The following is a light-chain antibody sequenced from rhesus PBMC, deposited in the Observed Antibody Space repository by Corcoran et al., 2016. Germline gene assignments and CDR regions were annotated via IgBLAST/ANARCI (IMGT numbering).Light chain of an antibody. CDR3: PHGYGTPFT. CDR1: ENVNNY. Sequence: DIQMTQSPSSLSASVGDRVTITCRASENVNNYLTWYQQKPGKAPKLLIYNASTLQSGVPSRFSGSGSRTDYTFTISSLQPRDVATYYCPHGYGTPFTFGPGTKLDIK. V-gene: IGKV1-74*01. J-gene: IGKJ3*01. CDR2: NAS.